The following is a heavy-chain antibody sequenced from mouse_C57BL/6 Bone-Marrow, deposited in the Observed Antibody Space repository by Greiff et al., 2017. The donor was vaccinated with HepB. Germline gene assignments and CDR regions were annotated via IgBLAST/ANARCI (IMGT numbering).Heavy chain of an antibody. Sequence: VQLVESGPGLVQPSQSLSITCTVSGFSLTSYGVHWVRQAPGKGLEWLGVIWSGGSTDYNAAFISRLSISKDNSKSQVFFKMNSLQADDTAIYYCARSPPLYGSFFMDYWGQGTSVTVSS. CDR1: GFSLTSYG. V-gene: IGHV2-2*01. CDR3: ARSPPLYGSFFMDY. J-gene: IGHJ4*01. CDR2: IWSGGST. D-gene: IGHD1-1*01.